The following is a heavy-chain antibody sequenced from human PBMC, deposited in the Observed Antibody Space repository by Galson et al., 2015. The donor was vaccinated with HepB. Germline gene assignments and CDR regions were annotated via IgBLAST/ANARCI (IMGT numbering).Heavy chain of an antibody. J-gene: IGHJ3*02. CDR3: ATRASQLDAFEI. CDR2: IYPGDSDT. Sequence: QSGAEVKKPGQSLRISCKGSGYIFTTYWIAWVRQMPGKGLEWMGIIYPGDSDTRYSPSFQGQVTISADKSISTAYLQWSSLKASDTAMYFCATRASQLDAFEIWGQGTMVTVSS. V-gene: IGHV5-51*03. CDR1: GYIFTTYW. D-gene: IGHD6-6*01.